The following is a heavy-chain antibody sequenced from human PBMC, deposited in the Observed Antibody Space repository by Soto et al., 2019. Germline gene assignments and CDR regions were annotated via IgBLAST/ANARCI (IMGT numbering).Heavy chain of an antibody. J-gene: IGHJ4*02. CDR1: GYTFSNFG. D-gene: IGHD4-17*01. CDR2: ISAYNGNT. V-gene: IGHV1-18*01. Sequence: GASVKVSCKASGYTFSNFGISWVRQAPGQGLEWTGWISAYNGNTNSAQKFQGRVTITRDTSASTAYMELSSLRSEDTAVYYCARYDYGDYFDYWGQGTLVTVS. CDR3: ARYDYGDYFDY.